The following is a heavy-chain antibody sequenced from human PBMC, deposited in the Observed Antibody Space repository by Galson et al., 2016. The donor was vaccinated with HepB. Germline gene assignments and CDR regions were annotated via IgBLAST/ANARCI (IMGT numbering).Heavy chain of an antibody. D-gene: IGHD3-10*01. Sequence: SETLSLTCSVSGGFISNTYWIWIRQPPGRGLEWIGHVYYNGNTKYNPSLNSRVTISVDLSKNQFSLKLGSVTAADTAVYYCARGASMIRAVLPRWFDPWGQGTLVTGSS. CDR3: ARGASMIRAVLPRWFDP. CDR2: VYYNGNT. V-gene: IGHV4-59*12. J-gene: IGHJ5*02. CDR1: GGFISNTY.